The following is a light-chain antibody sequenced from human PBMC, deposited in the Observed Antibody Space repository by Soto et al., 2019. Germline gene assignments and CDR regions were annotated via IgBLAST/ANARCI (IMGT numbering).Light chain of an antibody. V-gene: IGKV1-5*01. CDR2: GAS. CDR1: QSIRHY. J-gene: IGKJ1*01. Sequence: DIQMTQSPPTLSASVGDRVTITCRASQSIRHYLAWYQQMPGKAPKLLIYGASTLQSGVPSRFSGSGSGTEFTLTISSLQPHDFGTYFCQHHNSYSQTFGQGTKVDIK. CDR3: QHHNSYSQT.